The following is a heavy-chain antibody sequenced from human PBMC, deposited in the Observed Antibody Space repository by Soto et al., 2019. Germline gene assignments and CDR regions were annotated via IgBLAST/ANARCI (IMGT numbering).Heavy chain of an antibody. D-gene: IGHD1-1*01. Sequence: EVQLLESGGGLVQPGGSLRLSCAASGFTFSSYAMNWVRLAPGKGLEWVSVISGSGGSTYYADSVKGRFTISRDNSKNTLYLQMNSLIAEDTAVYYCAKRATGTDFDYWGQGTLVTVSS. CDR2: ISGSGGST. CDR1: GFTFSSYA. J-gene: IGHJ4*02. CDR3: AKRATGTDFDY. V-gene: IGHV3-23*01.